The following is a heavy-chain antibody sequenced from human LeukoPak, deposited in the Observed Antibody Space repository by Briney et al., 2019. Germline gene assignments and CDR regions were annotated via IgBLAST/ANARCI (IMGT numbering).Heavy chain of an antibody. Sequence: PSETLSLTCTVSGGSISSYYWSWIRQPPGKGLEWIGCIYYSGSTNYNPSLKSRVTISVDTSKNQFSLKLSSVTAADTAVYYCARDRTTSHFDYWGQGTLVTVSS. J-gene: IGHJ4*02. D-gene: IGHD4-17*01. CDR2: IYYSGST. CDR3: ARDRTTSHFDY. V-gene: IGHV4-59*01. CDR1: GGSISSYY.